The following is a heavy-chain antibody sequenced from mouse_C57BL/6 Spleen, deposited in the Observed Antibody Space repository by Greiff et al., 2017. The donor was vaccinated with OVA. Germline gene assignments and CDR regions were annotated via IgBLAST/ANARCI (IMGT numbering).Heavy chain of an antibody. CDR1: GYTFTSYG. J-gene: IGHJ1*03. CDR3: ARAAYYSNPWYFDV. D-gene: IGHD2-5*01. Sequence: QVQLQQSGAELSRPGASVKLSCKASGYTFTSYGISWVKQRTGQGLEWIGEIYPRSGNTYYNEKFKGKATLTADKSSSTAYMELRSLTSEDSAVYFCARAAYYSNPWYFDVWGTVTTVTVSS. CDR2: IYPRSGNT. V-gene: IGHV1-81*01.